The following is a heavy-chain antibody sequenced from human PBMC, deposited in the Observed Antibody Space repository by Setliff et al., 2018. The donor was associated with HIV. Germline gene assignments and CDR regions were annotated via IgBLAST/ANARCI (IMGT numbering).Heavy chain of an antibody. J-gene: IGHJ3*02. CDR3: VADPSISMVRGLILGSTFDI. CDR2: IVVGRGNT. Sequence: GASVKVSCKASGFTFTDSAVQWVRQTRGQRLEWIGWIVVGRGNTNYAQQFQGRVTITRDMSTSTAYMELSSLRSEDTAVYYCVADPSISMVRGLILGSTFDIGGQGTMVTVS. D-gene: IGHD3-10*01. CDR1: GFTFTDSA. V-gene: IGHV1-58*01.